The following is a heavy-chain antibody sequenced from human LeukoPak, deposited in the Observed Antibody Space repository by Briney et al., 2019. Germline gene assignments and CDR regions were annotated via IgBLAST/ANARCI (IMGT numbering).Heavy chain of an antibody. V-gene: IGHV1-8*01. Sequence: ASVKVSCKASGYTFSSFDLNWVRQATGQGLEWMGWIYPNSDTTVSAQKFQGRLTLTRNTSTSTAYMELSSLTSDDTAVYYCVRSVAGQGYRGQGTLVTVSS. CDR3: VRSVAGQGY. D-gene: IGHD6-19*01. J-gene: IGHJ4*02. CDR1: GYTFSSFD. CDR2: IYPNSDTT.